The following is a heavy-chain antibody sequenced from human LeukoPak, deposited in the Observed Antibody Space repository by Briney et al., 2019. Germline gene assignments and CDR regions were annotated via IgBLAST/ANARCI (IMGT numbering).Heavy chain of an antibody. CDR2: ISWNSGSI. CDR3: AKDMGGGATVHFDY. J-gene: IGHJ4*02. D-gene: IGHD1-26*01. Sequence: GGSLRLSCAASGFTFDDYAMHWVRQAPGKGLEWVSGISWNSGSIGYADSVKGRFTISRDNAKNSLYLQMNSLRAEDTASYYCAKDMGGGATVHFDYWGQGTLVTVSS. CDR1: GFTFDDYA. V-gene: IGHV3-9*01.